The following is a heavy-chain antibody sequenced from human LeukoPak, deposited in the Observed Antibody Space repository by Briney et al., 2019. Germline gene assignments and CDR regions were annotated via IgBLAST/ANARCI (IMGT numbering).Heavy chain of an antibody. Sequence: PSETLSLTCAVSGGSISSGGYYWSWIRQHPGKGLEWIGYIYYSGSTYYNPSLKSRVTISVDTSKNQFSLKLSSVTAADTAVYYCARKNYYGMDVWGQGTTVTVSS. J-gene: IGHJ6*02. CDR1: GGSISSGGYY. CDR3: ARKNYYGMDV. V-gene: IGHV4-31*11. CDR2: IYYSGST.